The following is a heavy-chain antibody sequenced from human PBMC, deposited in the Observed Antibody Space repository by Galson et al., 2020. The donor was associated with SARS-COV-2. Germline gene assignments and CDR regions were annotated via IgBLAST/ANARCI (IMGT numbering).Heavy chain of an antibody. Sequence: GGSLRLSCAASGFTFSSYAMHWVRPAPGKGLEWVAVISYDGSNKYYADSVKGRFTISRDNSKNTLYLQMNSLRAEDTAVYYCARPRGGGYYDWFDPWGQGTLVTVSS. J-gene: IGHJ5*02. CDR3: ARPRGGGYYDWFDP. CDR2: ISYDGSNK. D-gene: IGHD3-10*01. CDR1: GFTFSSYA. V-gene: IGHV3-30*04.